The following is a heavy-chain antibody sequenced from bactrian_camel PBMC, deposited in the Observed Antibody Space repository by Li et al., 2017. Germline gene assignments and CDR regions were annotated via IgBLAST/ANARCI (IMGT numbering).Heavy chain of an antibody. CDR3: AASSWCRVVTGTRGRASSIYNY. CDR2: IDMDGDI. CDR1: GEKYCNAD. D-gene: IGHD6*01. Sequence: HVQLVESGGGSVEAGGSLTLSCGFSGEKYCNADMSWYRQGPGRGCELVSTIDMDGDIDYADSVKGRFTISQDNAKNTLYLQMNSLKPEDTAMYYCAASSWCRVVTGTRGRASSIYNYWGQGTQVTVS. V-gene: IGHV3S53*01. J-gene: IGHJ4*01.